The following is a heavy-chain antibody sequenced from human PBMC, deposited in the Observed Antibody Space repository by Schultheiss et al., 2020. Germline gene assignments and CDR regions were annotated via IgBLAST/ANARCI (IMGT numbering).Heavy chain of an antibody. J-gene: IGHJ6*02. CDR1: GFTFSGSA. D-gene: IGHD6-13*01. CDR3: TRRVAAAGTKGYYYYGMDV. CDR2: IRSKANSYAT. V-gene: IGHV3-73*01. Sequence: GGSMRLSCAASGFTFSGSAMHWVRQASGKGLEWVGRIRSKANSYATAYAASVKGRFTISRDDSKNTAYLQMNSLKTEDTAVYYCTRRVAAAGTKGYYYYGMDVWGPGTTVTVSS.